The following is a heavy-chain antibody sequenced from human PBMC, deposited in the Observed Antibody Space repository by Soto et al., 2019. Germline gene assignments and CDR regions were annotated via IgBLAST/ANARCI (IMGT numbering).Heavy chain of an antibody. Sequence: GGSLRLSCAASGFTFSSYWMHWVRQAPGKGLVWVSRINSDGSSTSYADSVKGRFTISRDNAKNTLYLQMNSLRAEDTVVYYCARGGSSWYYYYGMDVWGQGTTVTVSS. D-gene: IGHD6-13*01. CDR2: INSDGSST. CDR3: ARGGSSWYYYYGMDV. CDR1: GFTFSSYW. V-gene: IGHV3-74*01. J-gene: IGHJ6*02.